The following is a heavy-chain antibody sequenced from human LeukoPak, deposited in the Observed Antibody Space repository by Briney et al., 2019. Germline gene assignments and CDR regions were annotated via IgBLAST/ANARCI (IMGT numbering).Heavy chain of an antibody. D-gene: IGHD6-6*01. CDR2: IYTSGST. J-gene: IGHJ4*02. CDR1: GGSISSYY. V-gene: IGHV4-4*07. Sequence: SETLSLTCTVSGGSISSYYWSWIRQPAGKGLEWIGRIYTSGSTNYNPSLKSRVTMSVDTSKNQFSLKLSSVTAADTAVYYCATQIAARPPMGYYFDYWGQGTLVTVSS. CDR3: ATQIAARPPMGYYFDY.